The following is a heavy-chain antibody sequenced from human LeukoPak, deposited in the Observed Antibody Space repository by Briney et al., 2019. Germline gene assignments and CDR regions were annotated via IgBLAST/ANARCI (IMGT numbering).Heavy chain of an antibody. CDR1: GFTLGDHY. J-gene: IGHJ3*02. CDR3: ARDAGARGDVFDI. Sequence: GGSLRLSCAASGFTLGDHYMDWVRQAPGKGLEWVGRSRHKAKKYSTEYAASVKGRFTISRDDSKNSVYLQINSLKTEDTAVYFCARDAGARGDVFDIWGQGTMVTVSS. V-gene: IGHV3-72*01. CDR2: SRHKAKKYST. D-gene: IGHD3-10*01.